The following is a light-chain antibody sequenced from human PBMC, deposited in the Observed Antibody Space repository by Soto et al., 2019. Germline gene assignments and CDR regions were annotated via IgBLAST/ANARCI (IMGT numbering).Light chain of an antibody. V-gene: IGKV3-15*01. J-gene: IGKJ1*01. CDR2: GAS. CDR1: QSVSIN. Sequence: EIVMTQSPATLSVAPGEAATLFCRSSQSVSINVAWYQQKPGHAPRLLIYGASTRATGIPVKFSGSGSGTEFTLTISSLQPEDFPSYHCQQYDNGPRTFGQGTDVEI. CDR3: QQYDNGPRT.